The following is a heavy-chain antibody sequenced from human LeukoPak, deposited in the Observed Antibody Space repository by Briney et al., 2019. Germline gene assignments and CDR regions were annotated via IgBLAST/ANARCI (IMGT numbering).Heavy chain of an antibody. V-gene: IGHV1-3*01. CDR1: GYTFTSYA. CDR2: ISAGNGNT. Sequence: ASVKVSCKASGYTFTSYAMHWVRQAPGQRLEWMGWISAGNGNTKYSQKFQGRVTITRDTSASTAYMELSSLRSEDTAVYYCAVGSSGSYLDAFDIWGQGTMVTVSS. D-gene: IGHD1-26*01. CDR3: AVGSSGSYLDAFDI. J-gene: IGHJ3*02.